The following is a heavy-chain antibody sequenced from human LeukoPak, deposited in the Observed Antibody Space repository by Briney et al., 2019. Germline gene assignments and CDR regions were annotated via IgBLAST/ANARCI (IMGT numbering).Heavy chain of an antibody. Sequence: SETLSLTCAVYGGSFSGYYRSWIRQPPGKGLEWIGEINHSGSTNYNPSLKSRVTITVDTSKNQFSLKLSSVTAADTAVYYCARMRSSGWYRHFDYWGQGTLVTVSS. CDR3: ARMRSSGWYRHFDY. D-gene: IGHD6-19*01. CDR2: INHSGST. CDR1: GGSFSGYY. J-gene: IGHJ4*02. V-gene: IGHV4-34*01.